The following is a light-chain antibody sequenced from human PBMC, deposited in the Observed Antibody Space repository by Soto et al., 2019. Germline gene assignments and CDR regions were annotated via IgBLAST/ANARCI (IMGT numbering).Light chain of an antibody. J-gene: IGLJ2*01. CDR2: GNT. CDR1: SSNIGAGYD. Sequence: QSVLTQPPSVSGAPGQRVTISCTGSSSNIGAGYDVHWYQQLPGRAPKLLIYGNTNRPSGVPDRFSGSKSGTSASLAITGLHVEDEADYYCLSFDSSLSVVFGGGTKLTVL. CDR3: LSFDSSLSVV. V-gene: IGLV1-40*01.